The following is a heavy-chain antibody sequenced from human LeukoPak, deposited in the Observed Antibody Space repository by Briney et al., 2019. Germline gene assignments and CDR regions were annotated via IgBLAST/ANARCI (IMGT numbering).Heavy chain of an antibody. CDR1: GYTFTGYY. CDR3: AREEDCSSTSCYRFDP. CDR2: INPNSGGT. D-gene: IGHD2-2*01. Sequence: GASVKVSCTASGYTFTGYYMHWVRQGPGQGIEWMGWINPNSGGTNYAQKFQGRVTMTRDTSISTAYMELSRLRSDDTAVYYCAREEDCSSTSCYRFDPWGQGTLVTVSS. V-gene: IGHV1-2*02. J-gene: IGHJ5*02.